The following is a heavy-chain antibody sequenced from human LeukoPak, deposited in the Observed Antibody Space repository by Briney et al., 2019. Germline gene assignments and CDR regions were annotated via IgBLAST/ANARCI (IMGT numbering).Heavy chain of an antibody. D-gene: IGHD2-21*02. J-gene: IGHJ4*02. CDR3: ARAPRVMTGSLSDY. V-gene: IGHV1-8*03. Sequence: ASVKVSCKASGYTFTSYDINWVRQATGQGLEWMGWMNPNSGNTGYAQKFQGRVTITRNTSISTAYMELSSLRSEDTAVYYCARAPRVMTGSLSDYWGQGTLVTVSS. CDR2: MNPNSGNT. CDR1: GYTFTSYD.